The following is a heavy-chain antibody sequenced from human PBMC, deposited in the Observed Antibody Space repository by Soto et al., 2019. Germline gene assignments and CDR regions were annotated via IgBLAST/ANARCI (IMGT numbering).Heavy chain of an antibody. Sequence: ASVKVSCKASGYTFTSYDINWVRQATGQGLEWMGWMNPNSGNTGYAQKFQGRVTMTRNTSISTAYMELSSLRSEDTAVYYCARGGVSLGDTAMADYYYYGMEVWGQGTTVTVSS. CDR2: MNPNSGNT. CDR3: ARGGVSLGDTAMADYYYYGMEV. CDR1: GYTFTSYD. J-gene: IGHJ6*02. D-gene: IGHD5-18*01. V-gene: IGHV1-8*01.